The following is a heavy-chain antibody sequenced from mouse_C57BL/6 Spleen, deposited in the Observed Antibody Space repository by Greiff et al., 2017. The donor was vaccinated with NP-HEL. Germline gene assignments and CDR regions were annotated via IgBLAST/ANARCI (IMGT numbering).Heavy chain of an antibody. CDR2: ISSGSSTI. J-gene: IGHJ2*01. CDR3: ARSGGSPFDY. D-gene: IGHD1-1*02. Sequence: EVKLVESGGGLVKPGGSLKLSCAASGFTFSDYGMHWVRQAPEKGLEWVAYISSGSSTIYYADTVKGRFTISRDNAKNTLFLQMTSLRAEDTAMYYCARSGGSPFDYWGQGTTLTVSS. CDR1: GFTFSDYG. V-gene: IGHV5-17*01.